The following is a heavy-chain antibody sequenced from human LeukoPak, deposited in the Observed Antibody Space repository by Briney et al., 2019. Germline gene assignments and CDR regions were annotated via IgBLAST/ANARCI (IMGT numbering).Heavy chain of an antibody. CDR2: IKSKTDGGTT. CDR1: GLTFSNAW. V-gene: IGHV3-15*01. J-gene: IGHJ4*02. D-gene: IGHD5-24*01. Sequence: GGSLRLSCAASGLTFSNAWMSWVRQAPGKGLEWVGRIKSKTDGGTTDYAAPVKGRFTISRDDSKNTLYLQMNSLKTEDTAVYYCARDLTEMATMNDGTYFDYWGQGTLVTVSS. CDR3: ARDLTEMATMNDGTYFDY.